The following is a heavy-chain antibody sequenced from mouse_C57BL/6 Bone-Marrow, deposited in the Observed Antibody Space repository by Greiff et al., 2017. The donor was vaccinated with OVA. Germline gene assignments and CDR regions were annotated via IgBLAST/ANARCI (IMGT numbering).Heavy chain of an antibody. CDR3: ARPYYYGSSYVGYFDV. D-gene: IGHD1-1*01. V-gene: IGHV1-42*01. CDR2: INPSTGGT. CDR1: GYSFTGYY. Sequence: EVQLQQSGPELVKPGASVKISCKASGYSFTGYYMNWVKQSPEKSLEWIGEINPSTGGTTYNQKFKAKATLTVDKSSSTAYMQLKSLTSEDSAVYYCARPYYYGSSYVGYFDVWGTGTTVTVSS. J-gene: IGHJ1*03.